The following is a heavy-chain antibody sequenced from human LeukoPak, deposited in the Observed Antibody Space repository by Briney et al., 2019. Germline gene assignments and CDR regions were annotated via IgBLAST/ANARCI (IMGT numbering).Heavy chain of an antibody. J-gene: IGHJ4*02. Sequence: GGSLRLSCAASGFTFSIYSMSWVRQAPGKGLEWVSYISGSTITIHYADSVKGRFTISRDNAKNSLYLQMNSLRAEDTAVYYCARDDRSTWYSDFWGQGTLVTVSS. D-gene: IGHD1-26*01. CDR2: ISGSTITI. CDR3: ARDDRSTWYSDF. V-gene: IGHV3-48*04. CDR1: GFTFSIYS.